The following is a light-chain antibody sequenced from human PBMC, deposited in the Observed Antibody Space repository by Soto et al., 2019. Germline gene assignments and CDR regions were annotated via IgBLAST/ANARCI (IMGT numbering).Light chain of an antibody. J-gene: IGLJ1*01. CDR3: CSYAGSSTPYV. Sequence: QSVLAQPASVSGSPGQSITIPCTGTTSDIGAYDYVSWYQQHPGKVPKLIIYDVNERPSGVPNRFSGSKSGNTASLTISGLQADDEADYYCCSYAGSSTPYVFGTGTKVTVL. CDR1: TSDIGAYDY. CDR2: DVN. V-gene: IGLV2-14*03.